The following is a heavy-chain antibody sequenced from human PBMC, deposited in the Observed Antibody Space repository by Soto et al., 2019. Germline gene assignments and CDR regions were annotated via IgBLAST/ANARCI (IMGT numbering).Heavy chain of an antibody. CDR3: ASQSIAAAGSFYSIMDV. J-gene: IGHJ6*02. Sequence: PSETLSLTCAVSGGSISSSNWWSWVRQPPGKGLEWIGEIYHSGSTNYNPSLKSRVTISVDKSKNQFSLKLSSVTAADTAVYYCASQSIAAAGSFYSIMDVWGQGTTVTVSS. V-gene: IGHV4-4*02. CDR2: IYHSGST. D-gene: IGHD6-13*01. CDR1: GGSISSSNW.